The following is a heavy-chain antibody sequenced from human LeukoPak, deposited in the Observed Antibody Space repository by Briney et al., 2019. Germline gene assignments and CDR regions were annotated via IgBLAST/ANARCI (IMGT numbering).Heavy chain of an antibody. CDR1: GFTFSSYS. V-gene: IGHV3-15*01. Sequence: GGSLRLSCAASGFTFSSYSMKWVRQAPGKGLEWVGRIKSKTDGGTTDYAAPVKGRFTISRDDSKNTLYLQMNSLKTEDTAVYYCTTGRLWFGELADYWGQGTLVTVSS. CDR3: TTGRLWFGELADY. CDR2: IKSKTDGGTT. J-gene: IGHJ4*02. D-gene: IGHD3-10*01.